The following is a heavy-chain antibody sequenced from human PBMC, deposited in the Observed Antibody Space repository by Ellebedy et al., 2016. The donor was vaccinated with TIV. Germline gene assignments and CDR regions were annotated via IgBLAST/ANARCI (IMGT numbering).Heavy chain of an antibody. V-gene: IGHV4-34*01. CDR2: IKNTGAT. Sequence: MPSETLSLTCAVSGGSFSDSFWSWIRQSPRPGLEWIAEIKNTGATLSHPSLKSRATILVDASRNQFSLRLTSVTAADSAVYFCSGRVFPPRAAPDFARFRDTYFDPWGQGTLVTVSS. J-gene: IGHJ5*02. D-gene: IGHD3-10*01. CDR1: GGSFSDSF. CDR3: SGRVFPPRAAPDFARFRDTYFDP.